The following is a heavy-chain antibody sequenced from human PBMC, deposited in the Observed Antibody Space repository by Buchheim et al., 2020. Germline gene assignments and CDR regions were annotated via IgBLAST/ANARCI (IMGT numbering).Heavy chain of an antibody. J-gene: IGHJ4*02. CDR2: IWSDGNNK. Sequence: QVHLVESGGGVVQPGRSLRLSCAASGFTFSSYGMHWVRQAPGKGLECVAVIWSDGNNKYYTDSVKGRFTISRDNSKDMVYLQMNSLRAEDTAVYYCARESYKGYRSLDYWGQGIL. D-gene: IGHD3-10*01. CDR1: GFTFSSYG. CDR3: ARESYKGYRSLDY. V-gene: IGHV3-33*01.